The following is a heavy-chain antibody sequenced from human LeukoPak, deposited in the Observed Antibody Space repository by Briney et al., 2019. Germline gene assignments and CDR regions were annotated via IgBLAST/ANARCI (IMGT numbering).Heavy chain of an antibody. D-gene: IGHD3-10*01. CDR3: VAMVRGVIPY. CDR2: ISWNSGSI. J-gene: IGHJ4*02. CDR1: GFTFDDYA. Sequence: GGSLRLSCAASGFTFDDYAMHWVRQAPGKGLEWVSGISWNSGSIGYADSVKGRFTISRDNAKNSLYLQMNSLRAGDMALYYCVAMVRGVIPYWGQGTLVTVSS. V-gene: IGHV3-9*03.